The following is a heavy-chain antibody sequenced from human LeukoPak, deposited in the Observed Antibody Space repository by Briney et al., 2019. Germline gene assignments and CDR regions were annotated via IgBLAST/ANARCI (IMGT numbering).Heavy chain of an antibody. V-gene: IGHV1-2*06. J-gene: IGHJ4*02. D-gene: IGHD6-19*01. CDR3: ARSLTLSQWLVPRGVGPTRFAAGY. Sequence: ASVKVSCKASGYTFTGYYMHWVRQAPGQGLEWMGRINPNSGGTNYAQKFQGRVTMTRNTSISTAYMELSSLRSEDTAVYYCARSLTLSQWLVPRGVGPTRFAAGYWGQGTLVTVSS. CDR2: INPNSGGT. CDR1: GYTFTGYY.